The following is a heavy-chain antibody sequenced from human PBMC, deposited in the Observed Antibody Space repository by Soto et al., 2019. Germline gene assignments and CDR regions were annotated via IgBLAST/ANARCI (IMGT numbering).Heavy chain of an antibody. CDR3: ARSGYGDYNAFDI. CDR1: GFIFSRYG. V-gene: IGHV3-30*03. D-gene: IGHD4-17*01. J-gene: IGHJ3*02. CDR2: MASDGSSK. Sequence: GGSLRLSCAASGFIFSRYGMYWVRQAPGKGLEWVAVMASDGSSKYYADSVKGRFTISRDNSKNTLYLQMNSLRAEDTAVYYCARSGYGDYNAFDIWGQGTMVTVSS.